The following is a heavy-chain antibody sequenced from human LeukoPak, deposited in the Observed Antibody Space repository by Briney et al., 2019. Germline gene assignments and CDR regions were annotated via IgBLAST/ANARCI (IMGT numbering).Heavy chain of an antibody. D-gene: IGHD6-13*01. CDR3: TTVMWSAAADH. J-gene: IGHJ4*02. CDR1: GFTFSNAW. CDR2: IKTNTDGATT. Sequence: NPGGSLRLSCAASGFTFSNAWLNWVRQAPGKGLEWVGRIKTNTDGATTDYAAPVKGRFTISRDDSRNTFFLQMNSLETEDTAMYYCTTVMWSAAADHWGQGALVTVSS. V-gene: IGHV3-15*01.